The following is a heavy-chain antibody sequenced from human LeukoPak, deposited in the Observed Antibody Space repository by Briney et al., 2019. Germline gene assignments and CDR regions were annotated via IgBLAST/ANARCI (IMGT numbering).Heavy chain of an antibody. V-gene: IGHV4-59*08. CDR1: GGSISSYY. J-gene: IGHJ4*02. CDR2: IYYSGST. Sequence: SETQSLTCTVSGGSISSYYWSWIRQPPGKGLEWIGYIYYSGSTNYNPSLKSRVTISVDTSKNQFSLKLSSVTAADTAVYYCASWGYYDSSGSTPLDYWGQGTLVTVSS. CDR3: ASWGYYDSSGSTPLDY. D-gene: IGHD3-22*01.